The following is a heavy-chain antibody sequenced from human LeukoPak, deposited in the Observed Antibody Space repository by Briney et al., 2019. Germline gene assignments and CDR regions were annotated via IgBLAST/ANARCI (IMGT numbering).Heavy chain of an antibody. CDR2: ISAYNGNT. CDR3: ARVVPAAIFHDASDI. Sequence: ASVKVSCKASGYTFTSYGISWVRQAPGQGLEWMGWISAYNGNTNYAQKLQGRVTMTTDTSTSTAYMELRSLRSDDTAVYYCARVVPAAIFHDASDIWGQGTMVTVSS. V-gene: IGHV1-18*04. J-gene: IGHJ3*02. D-gene: IGHD2-2*01. CDR1: GYTFTSYG.